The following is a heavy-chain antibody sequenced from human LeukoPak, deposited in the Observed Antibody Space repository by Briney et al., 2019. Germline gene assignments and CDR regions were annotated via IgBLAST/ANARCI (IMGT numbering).Heavy chain of an antibody. Sequence: SETLSLTCTVSGGSISSSSYYWGWIRQPPGKGLEWIGSIYYRGSTYYNPSLKSRVTISVDTSKNQFSLKLSSVTAADTAVYYCARRGGRRFDYWGQGTLVTVSS. D-gene: IGHD3-16*01. CDR1: GGSISSSSYY. V-gene: IGHV4-39*01. CDR2: IYYRGST. J-gene: IGHJ4*02. CDR3: ARRGGRRFDY.